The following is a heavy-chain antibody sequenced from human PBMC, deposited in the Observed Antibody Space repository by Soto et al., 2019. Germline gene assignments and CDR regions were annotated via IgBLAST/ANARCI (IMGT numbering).Heavy chain of an antibody. J-gene: IGHJ4*02. CDR3: ARGRYCSGGSCYYFDY. D-gene: IGHD2-15*01. CDR2: INSDGSST. V-gene: IGHV3-74*01. Sequence: PGGSLRLSCAASGFTFSSYWMHWVRQAPGKGLVWVSRINSDGSSTSYADSVKGRFTISRDNAKNTLYLQMNSLRAEDTAVYYCARGRYCSGGSCYYFDYWGQGTLVTAPQ. CDR1: GFTFSSYW.